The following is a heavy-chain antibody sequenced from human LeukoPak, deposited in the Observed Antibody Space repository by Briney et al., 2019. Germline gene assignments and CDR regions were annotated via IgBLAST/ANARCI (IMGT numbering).Heavy chain of an antibody. J-gene: IGHJ6*02. CDR3: TRDSYISNVYYGMDV. CDR1: GLTFSNYW. CDR2: INPDGSHT. Sequence: GGSLRLSCAASGLTFSNYWMHWVRQAPGKGLVWISRINPDGSHTSYADSVKGRFTISRDNAKNTLYLQMNSPRAEDAAVYFCTRDSYISNVYYGMDVWGQGATVTVSS. V-gene: IGHV3-74*01. D-gene: IGHD1-26*01.